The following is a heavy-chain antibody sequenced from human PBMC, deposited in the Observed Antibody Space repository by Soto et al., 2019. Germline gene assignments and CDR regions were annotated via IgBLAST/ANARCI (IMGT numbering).Heavy chain of an antibody. CDR1: GYTFTSYA. J-gene: IGHJ5*02. Sequence: VKVSCKASGYTFTSYAMHWVRQAPGQRLEWMGWINAGNGNTKYSQKFQGRVTITRDTSASTAYMELSSLRSEDTAVYYCARGNTVAGTLWWFDPWGQGTLVTVSS. V-gene: IGHV1-3*01. D-gene: IGHD6-19*01. CDR2: INAGNGNT. CDR3: ARGNTVAGTLWWFDP.